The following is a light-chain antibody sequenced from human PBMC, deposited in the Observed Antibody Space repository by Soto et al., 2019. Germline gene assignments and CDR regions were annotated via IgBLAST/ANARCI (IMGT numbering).Light chain of an antibody. CDR2: EVS. J-gene: IGLJ2*01. Sequence: QSVLTQPASVSGSPGQSITISCTGTSSDVGSYNLVSWYQQHPAKAPKLMIYEVSKRPSGVSNRFSGSKSGNTASLTISGLQAEDEADYYCCSYAGSSTDVVFGGGTKLTVL. V-gene: IGLV2-23*02. CDR3: CSYAGSSTDVV. CDR1: SSDVGSYNL.